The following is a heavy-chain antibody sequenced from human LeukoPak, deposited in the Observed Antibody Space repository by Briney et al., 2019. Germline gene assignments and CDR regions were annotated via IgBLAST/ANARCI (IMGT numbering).Heavy chain of an antibody. CDR2: ISDDGSRQ. Sequence: GRSLRLSCAATGFTFSNYAIHWGRQAPGKGLEWVAFISDDGSRQHYADSVKGRFAISRDNSKNTLNLQMNSLRAEDTAVYYCVKDRTGTYTLDYWGQGTLVTVSS. CDR1: GFTFSNYA. CDR3: VKDRTGTYTLDY. V-gene: IGHV3-30*09. D-gene: IGHD3-10*01. J-gene: IGHJ4*02.